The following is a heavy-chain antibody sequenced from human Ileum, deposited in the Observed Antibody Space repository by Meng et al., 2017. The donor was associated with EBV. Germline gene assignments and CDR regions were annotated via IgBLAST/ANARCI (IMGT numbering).Heavy chain of an antibody. CDR2: INTNTGDP. CDR3: ARERMLRGEGGGY. J-gene: IGHJ4*02. D-gene: IGHD3-10*01. Sequence: QVQLVQPGSELKKPGASVTLSCKASGYSFTSFAMNWVRQAPGQGLEWMGWINTNTGDPTYAQGLTGRFVFSLDTSVSTAYLQISSLKAEDTAVYYCARERMLRGEGGGYWGQGTLVTVSS. V-gene: IGHV7-4-1*02. CDR1: GYSFTSFA.